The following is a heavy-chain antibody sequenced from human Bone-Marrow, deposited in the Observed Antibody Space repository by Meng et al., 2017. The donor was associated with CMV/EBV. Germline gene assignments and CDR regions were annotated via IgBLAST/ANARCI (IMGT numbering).Heavy chain of an antibody. D-gene: IGHD1-26*01. J-gene: IGHJ4*01. V-gene: IGHV3-7*01. CDR1: GFTFSTHW. CDR3: ARGLIRGTDY. Sequence: GESLKISCAASGFTFSTHWMTWVRQAPGKGPEWVATIKEDGSDKYYVDSVKGRFTISRDNAKNSLYLQMNSLRVEDTAVYYCARGLIRGTDYWGQGTLVTVSS. CDR2: IKEDGSDK.